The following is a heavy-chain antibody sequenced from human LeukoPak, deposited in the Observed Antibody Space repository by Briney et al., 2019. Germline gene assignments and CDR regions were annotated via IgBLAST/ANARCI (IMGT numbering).Heavy chain of an antibody. CDR3: TRWTITSMLYY. V-gene: IGHV3-49*04. CDR2: IRDKAHGGTT. CDR1: GFTFGDYA. D-gene: IGHD2/OR15-2a*01. Sequence: GGSLRLSCTTSGFTFGDYAMAWVRQTPGKGLECVGSIRDKAHGGTTEYAASVKGRFTVSRDDSRSIAYLQMNSLKIEDTAVYYCTRWTITSMLYYWGQGTLVTVSS. J-gene: IGHJ4*02.